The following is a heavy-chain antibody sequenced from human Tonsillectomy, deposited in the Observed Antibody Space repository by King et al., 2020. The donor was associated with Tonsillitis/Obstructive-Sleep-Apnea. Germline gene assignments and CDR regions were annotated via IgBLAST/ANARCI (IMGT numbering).Heavy chain of an antibody. CDR3: ARVRTSSPVYNLDY. V-gene: IGHV3-72*01. Sequence: VQLEESGGGLVQPGGSLRLSCAASGFTFSDHYMDWVRQAPGKGLEWVGRTRNKAHSYTTEYAASVKGRFTISRDDSENSLYLQMNSLKTEDTAVYYCARVRTSSPVYNLDYWGQGTLVTVSS. J-gene: IGHJ4*02. CDR2: TRNKAHSYTT. D-gene: IGHD1-14*01. CDR1: GFTFSDHY.